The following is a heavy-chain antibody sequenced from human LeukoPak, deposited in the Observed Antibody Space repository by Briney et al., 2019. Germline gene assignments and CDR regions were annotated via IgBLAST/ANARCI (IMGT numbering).Heavy chain of an antibody. D-gene: IGHD6-13*01. CDR3: AREEGSWYGAIDY. CDR1: GFTFSSYA. J-gene: IGHJ4*02. Sequence: GGSLRLSCAVSGFTFSSYAMHWVRQAPGKGLEWVAVISYDGSNKYYADSVKGRFTIPRDNSKNTLYLQMNSLRAEDTAVYYCAREEGSWYGAIDYWGQGTLVTVSS. CDR2: ISYDGSNK. V-gene: IGHV3-30*04.